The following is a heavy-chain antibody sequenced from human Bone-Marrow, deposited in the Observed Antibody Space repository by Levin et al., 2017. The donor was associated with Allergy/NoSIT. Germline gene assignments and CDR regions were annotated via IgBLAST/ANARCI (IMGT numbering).Heavy chain of an antibody. V-gene: IGHV4-59*08. Sequence: SETLSLTCTVSGGSIRSYYWTWIRQPPGKGLEWIGCIYYNDTAKYNPSLKSRVTISIDTSKNQFSLKVTSVTAADTAVYYCARTLGYCSGDSCYFYFDYWGRGTLVTVSS. CDR2: IYYNDTA. CDR1: GGSIRSYY. J-gene: IGHJ4*02. D-gene: IGHD2-15*01. CDR3: ARTLGYCSGDSCYFYFDY.